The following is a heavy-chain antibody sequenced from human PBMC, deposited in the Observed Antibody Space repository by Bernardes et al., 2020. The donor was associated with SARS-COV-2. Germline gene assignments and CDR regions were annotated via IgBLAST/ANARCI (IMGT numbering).Heavy chain of an antibody. CDR2: VSYDGVKR. CDR1: GFTFSTFG. D-gene: IGHD2-15*01. J-gene: IGHJ6*02. CDR3: ARGRDCGGGSCNGYDYYGMDV. Sequence: GGSLRLSCAASGFTFSTFGMHWVRQTPGKGLEWVASVSYDGVKRSYVDSVRGRFTVYRDNGKNTLYLHLNTLRAEDTAVYYCARGRDCGGGSCNGYDYYGMDVWGQGTTVTVSS. V-gene: IGHV3-33*05.